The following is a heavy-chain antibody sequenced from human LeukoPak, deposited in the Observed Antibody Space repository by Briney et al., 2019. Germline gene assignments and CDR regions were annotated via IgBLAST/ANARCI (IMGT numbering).Heavy chain of an antibody. CDR3: AREGDSGSYFFDY. Sequence: GSLRLSCAASGFAFSDYWMSWMRQAPGKGLEWVANIKYDGNEEYYVDSVKGRFTISRDDAKNSLYLQMNSLRAEDTAVYYCAREGDSGSYFFDYWGQGTLVTVSS. V-gene: IGHV3-7*01. D-gene: IGHD1-26*01. J-gene: IGHJ4*02. CDR1: GFAFSDYW. CDR2: IKYDGNEE.